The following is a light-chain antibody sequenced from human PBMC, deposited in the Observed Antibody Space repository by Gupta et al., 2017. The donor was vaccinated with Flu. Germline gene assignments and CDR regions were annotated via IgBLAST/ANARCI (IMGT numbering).Light chain of an antibody. CDR2: ANK. V-gene: IGLV1-40*01. J-gene: IGLJ2*01. CDR3: QSYDSSLSGVI. CDR1: SSNIGAVHD. Sequence: QSVLTQPPSVSGAPGQRVTLSCTGSSSNIGAVHDVHWYQQLPGTAPKLVIYANKNRPSGVPDRFSGSKSGTSASLAITGLQAEDEADYYCQSYDSSLSGVIFGGGTKLTVL.